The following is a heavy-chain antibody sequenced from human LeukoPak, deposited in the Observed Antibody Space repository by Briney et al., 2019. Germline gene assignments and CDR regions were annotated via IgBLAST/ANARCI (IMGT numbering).Heavy chain of an antibody. CDR1: GGSFSGYY. CDR3: ARGSGITIFGVGYFDY. V-gene: IGHV4-34*01. Sequence: SETLSLTCAVYGGSFSGYYWSWIRQPPGKGLEWIGEINHSGSTNYNPSLKSRVTISVDTSKNQFSLKLSSVTAADTAVYYCARGSGITIFGVGYFDYWGQGTLVTVSS. J-gene: IGHJ4*02. D-gene: IGHD3-3*01. CDR2: INHSGST.